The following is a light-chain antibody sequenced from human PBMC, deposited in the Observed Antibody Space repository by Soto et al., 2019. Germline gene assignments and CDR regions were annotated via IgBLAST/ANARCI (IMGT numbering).Light chain of an antibody. CDR2: GAS. CDR3: QQSYSTPPFT. V-gene: IGKV3-15*01. Sequence: EIVMTQSPATLSVSPGERATLSCRASQSVGNNLAWYRQKSGQAPRLLIYGASTRATGIPARFSGSGSGTEFTLTISSLQHEDFATYYCQQSYSTPPFTFGPGTKLDIK. CDR1: QSVGNN. J-gene: IGKJ3*01.